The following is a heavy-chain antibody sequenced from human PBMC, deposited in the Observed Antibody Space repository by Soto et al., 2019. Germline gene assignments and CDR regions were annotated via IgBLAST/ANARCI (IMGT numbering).Heavy chain of an antibody. D-gene: IGHD2-8*01. CDR2: INPGGSST. CDR3: VRGLDGGHYWCGN. CDR1: GFTFSSYW. J-gene: IGHJ1*01. V-gene: IGHV3-74*01. Sequence: EVQLVESGGGLVQPGGSLRLSCAASGFTFSSYWIHWVRQAPEKGLVWVSRINPGGSSTYYADSVKGRFTISRDNAGHTVYLQGNSLGVDDSAAYYCVRGLDGGHYWCGNWGQ.